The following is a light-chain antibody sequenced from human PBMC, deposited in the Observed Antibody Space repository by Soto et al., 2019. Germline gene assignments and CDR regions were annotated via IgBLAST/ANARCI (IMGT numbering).Light chain of an antibody. Sequence: IPLTQSPSSLSASVGDRVTITCRASQDISTYLAWYQQNPGRAPKLLIYLASNLHTGVPSRFSGSASGTYFTLTISSLQPEDFATYYCHQLDSDPPWTFGQGTSVEIK. CDR2: LAS. CDR3: HQLDSDPPWT. J-gene: IGKJ1*01. V-gene: IGKV1-9*01. CDR1: QDISTY.